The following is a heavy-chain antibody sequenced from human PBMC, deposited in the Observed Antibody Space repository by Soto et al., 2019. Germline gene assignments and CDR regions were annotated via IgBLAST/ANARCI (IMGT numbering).Heavy chain of an antibody. CDR2: IYYSGST. Sequence: SETLSLTCTVSCGSISSGGYYWSWIRQHPGKGLEWIGYIYYSGSTYYNPSLKSRVTISVDTSKNQFSLKLSSVTAADTAVYYCAREKEDYGDYNNGFDPWGQGTLVTVSS. CDR3: AREKEDYGDYNNGFDP. J-gene: IGHJ5*02. D-gene: IGHD4-17*01. V-gene: IGHV4-31*03. CDR1: CGSISSGGYY.